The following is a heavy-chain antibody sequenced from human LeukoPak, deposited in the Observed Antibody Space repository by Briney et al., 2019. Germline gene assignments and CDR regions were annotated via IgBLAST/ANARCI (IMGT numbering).Heavy chain of an antibody. D-gene: IGHD3-9*01. J-gene: IGHJ3*02. CDR1: GFTFSDHY. CDR2: TRNKANSYTT. V-gene: IGHV3-72*01. CDR3: ARERVLRYFDGSSGMGAFDI. Sequence: GGSLRLSCAASGFTFSDHYMDWVPQAPGKGLEWVGRTRNKANSYTTEYAASVKGRFTISRHDSKNSLSLQMNSLKTEDTAVYYCARERVLRYFDGSSGMGAFDIWGQGTMVTVSS.